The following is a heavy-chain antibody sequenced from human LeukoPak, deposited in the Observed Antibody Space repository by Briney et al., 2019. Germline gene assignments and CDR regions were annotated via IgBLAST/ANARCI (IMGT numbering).Heavy chain of an antibody. D-gene: IGHD5-12*01. J-gene: IGHJ5*02. CDR3: ARVRFVDIVATNWLDP. CDR1: GGSISSSSYY. CDR2: IYYSGST. V-gene: IGHV4-39*07. Sequence: PSETLSLTCTGSGGSISSSSYYWGWIRQPPGKGLEWIGSIYYSGSTYYNPSLKSRVTISVDTSKNQFSLKLSSVTAADTAVYYCARVRFVDIVATNWLDPWGQGTLVTVSS.